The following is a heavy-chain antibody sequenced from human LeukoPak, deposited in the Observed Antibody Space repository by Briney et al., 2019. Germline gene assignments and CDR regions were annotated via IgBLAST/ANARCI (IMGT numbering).Heavy chain of an antibody. CDR3: ARDDGRYSSGWYYYYMDV. CDR1: GGTFSSYA. J-gene: IGHJ6*03. Sequence: SVKVSCKASGGTFSSYAISWVRQAPGQGLEWMGGIIPIFGTANYAQKFQGRVTITADESTSTAYMELSSLRSEDTAVYYCARDDGRYSSGWYYYYMDVWGKGTTVTVSS. V-gene: IGHV1-69*13. D-gene: IGHD6-19*01. CDR2: IIPIFGTA.